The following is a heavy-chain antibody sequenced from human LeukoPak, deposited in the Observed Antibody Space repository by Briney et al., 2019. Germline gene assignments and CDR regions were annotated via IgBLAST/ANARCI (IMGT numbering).Heavy chain of an antibody. CDR2: ISGSGGST. CDR3: AKDAVPAAIRIDYYYYGMDV. J-gene: IGHJ6*02. CDR1: GFTFSSYA. Sequence: QPGGSLRLSCAASGFTFSSYAMSWVRQAPGKGLEWVSAISGSGGSTYYADSVKGRFTISRGNSKNTLYLQMNSLRAEDTAVYYCAKDAVPAAIRIDYYYYGMDVWGQGTTVTVSS. D-gene: IGHD2-2*02. V-gene: IGHV3-23*01.